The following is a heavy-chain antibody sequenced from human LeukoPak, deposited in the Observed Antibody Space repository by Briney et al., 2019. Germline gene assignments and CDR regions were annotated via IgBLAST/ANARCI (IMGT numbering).Heavy chain of an antibody. CDR3: ARAPPSSGWYGTWGNWFDP. Sequence: ASVKVSFKASGYTFTSYYMHWVRQAPGQGLEWMGIINPSGGSTGYAQKFQGRVTMTRDTSTSTVYMELSSLRSEDTAVYYCARAPPSSGWYGTWGNWFDPWGQGTLVTVSS. CDR2: INPSGGST. J-gene: IGHJ5*02. V-gene: IGHV1-46*01. CDR1: GYTFTSYY. D-gene: IGHD6-19*01.